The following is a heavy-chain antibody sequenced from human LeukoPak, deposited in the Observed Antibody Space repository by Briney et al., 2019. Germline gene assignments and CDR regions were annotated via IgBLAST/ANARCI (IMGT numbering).Heavy chain of an antibody. CDR1: GGSFSSGGYY. Sequence: SQTLSLTCTVSGGSFSSGGYYWSWIRQHPGKGLDWIGYIYYSGSTYCNPSLKSRATISVDTSKNQFSLGLTSVTAADTAVYYCARAPKGRTTVRYYYYYYMDVWGEGTTVTVSS. V-gene: IGHV4-31*03. D-gene: IGHD4-11*01. CDR3: ARAPKGRTTVRYYYYYYMDV. CDR2: IYYSGST. J-gene: IGHJ6*03.